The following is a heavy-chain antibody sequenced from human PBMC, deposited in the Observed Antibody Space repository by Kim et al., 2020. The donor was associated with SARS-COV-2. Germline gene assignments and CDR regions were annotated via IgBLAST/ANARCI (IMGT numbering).Heavy chain of an antibody. CDR3: ARSMIPYDYYYGMDV. CDR1: GYSFTSYW. J-gene: IGHJ6*02. D-gene: IGHD3-22*01. Sequence: GESLQISCQGSGYSFTSYWIGWVRQMPGKGLEWMGIIYPGDSDTRYSPSFQGQVTISADKSISTAYLQWSSLKASDTAMYYCARSMIPYDYYYGMDVWGQGTTVTVFS. CDR2: IYPGDSDT. V-gene: IGHV5-51*01.